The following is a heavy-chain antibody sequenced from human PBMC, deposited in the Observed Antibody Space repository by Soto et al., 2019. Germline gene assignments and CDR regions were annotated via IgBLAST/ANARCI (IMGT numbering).Heavy chain of an antibody. D-gene: IGHD6-19*01. CDR3: ARDQASGWLAGWPWGY. CDR2: ISSSSGTI. V-gene: IGHV3-48*02. Sequence: EVQLLESGGGLVQPGGSLRLSCAASGFTFSSYSMNWVRQAPGKGLEWVSDISSSSGTIYYADSVKGRFTISRDNAKNTLYLQMNSLRDEDTDVYYCARDQASGWLAGWPWGYWGQGTLVTVSS. J-gene: IGHJ4*02. CDR1: GFTFSSYS.